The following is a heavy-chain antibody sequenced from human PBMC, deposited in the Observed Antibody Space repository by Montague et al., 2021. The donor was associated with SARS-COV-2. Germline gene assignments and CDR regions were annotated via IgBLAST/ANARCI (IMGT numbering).Heavy chain of an antibody. CDR3: AREGWSGSYYNGPFDY. CDR2: IYYSGST. V-gene: IGHV4-59*01. CDR1: GGSISSYY. D-gene: IGHD3-10*01. J-gene: IGHJ4*02. Sequence: SETLSLTCTVSGGSISSYYWSWIRQPPGKGLEWIGYIYYSGSTNYNPSLKSRDTISVDTSKNQFSLKLSSVTAADTAVYYCAREGWSGSYYNGPFDYWGQGTLVTVSS.